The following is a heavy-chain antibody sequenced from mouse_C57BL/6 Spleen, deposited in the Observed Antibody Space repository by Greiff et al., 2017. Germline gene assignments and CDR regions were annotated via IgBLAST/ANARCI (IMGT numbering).Heavy chain of an antibody. CDR3: TRDYYDYHYYAMDY. CDR2: ISSGGDYI. Sequence: EVQRVESGEGLVKPGGSLKLSCAASGFTFSSYAMSWVRQTPEKRLEWVAYISSGGDYIYYADTVKGRFTISRDNARNTLYLQMSSLKSEDTAMYYCTRDYYDYHYYAMDYWGQGTSVTVSS. J-gene: IGHJ4*01. CDR1: GFTFSSYA. D-gene: IGHD2-4*01. V-gene: IGHV5-9-1*02.